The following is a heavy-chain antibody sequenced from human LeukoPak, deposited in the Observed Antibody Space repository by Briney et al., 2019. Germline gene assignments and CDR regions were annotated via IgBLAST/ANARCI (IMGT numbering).Heavy chain of an antibody. CDR1: GGSISSYY. CDR2: IYTSEST. J-gene: IGHJ5*02. D-gene: IGHD6-13*01. Sequence: SETLSLTCTVSGGSISSYYWSWIRQPAGKGLEWIGRIYTSESTNYNPSLKSRVTMSVDTSKNQFSLKLSSVTAADTAVYYCAREIVAAAGKGGWFDPWGQGTLVTVSS. CDR3: AREIVAAAGKGGWFDP. V-gene: IGHV4-4*07.